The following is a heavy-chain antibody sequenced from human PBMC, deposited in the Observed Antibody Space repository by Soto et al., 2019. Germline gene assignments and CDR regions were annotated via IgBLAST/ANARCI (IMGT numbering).Heavy chain of an antibody. Sequence: QVQLVQSGAEVEKPGSSVKVSCTASGGTFSNYALSWVRQAPGQGLEWMGGIIPVFGPAHYAQKFQGRVTITADESTCTAYVELSSLRSEDTAVYYCARAGTGSYLNAYDVWGQGTMLTVSS. CDR3: ARAGTGSYLNAYDV. CDR2: IIPVFGPA. CDR1: GGTFSNYA. J-gene: IGHJ3*01. V-gene: IGHV1-69*01. D-gene: IGHD1-26*01.